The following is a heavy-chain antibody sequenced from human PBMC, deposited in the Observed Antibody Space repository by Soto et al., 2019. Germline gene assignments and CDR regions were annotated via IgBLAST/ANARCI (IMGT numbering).Heavy chain of an antibody. CDR2: ISGSGGST. V-gene: IGHV3-23*01. CDR3: AKDTDYYDSSGYPIWAFDI. CDR1: GFTFSSYA. Sequence: GSLRLSCAASGFTFSSYAMSWVRQAPGKGLEWVSAISGSGGSTYYADSVKGRFTISRDNSKNTLYLQMNSLRAEDTAVYYCAKDTDYYDSSGYPIWAFDIWGQGTMVTVSS. D-gene: IGHD3-22*01. J-gene: IGHJ3*02.